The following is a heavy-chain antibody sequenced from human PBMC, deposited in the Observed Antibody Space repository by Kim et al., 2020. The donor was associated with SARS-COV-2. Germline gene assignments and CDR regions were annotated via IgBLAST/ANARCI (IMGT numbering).Heavy chain of an antibody. CDR1: GFTFSSYA. CDR3: AAPPGGVAKRTYYYYGMDV. D-gene: IGHD2-15*01. V-gene: IGHV3-23*01. J-gene: IGHJ6*02. Sequence: GESLRLSCAASGFTFSSYAMSWVRQAPGKGLEWVSAISGSGGSTYYADSVKGRFTISRDNSKNTLYLQMNSLRAEDTAVYYCAAPPGGVAKRTYYYYGMDVWGQGTTVTVSS. CDR2: ISGSGGST.